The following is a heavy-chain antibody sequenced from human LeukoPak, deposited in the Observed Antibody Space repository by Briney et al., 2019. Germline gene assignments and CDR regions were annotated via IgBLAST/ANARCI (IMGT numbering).Heavy chain of an antibody. D-gene: IGHD1-1*01. CDR3: ARAIYNWKGAFDI. J-gene: IGHJ3*02. V-gene: IGHV1-8*03. CDR1: GYTFTSYD. CDR2: MNPNSGNT. Sequence: ASVKVSCKASGYTFTSYDINWVRQATGQGLEWMGWMNPNSGNTGYAQKFQGRVTITRNTSISTAYMELSSLRSEDTAMYYCARAIYNWKGAFDIWGQGTMVTVSS.